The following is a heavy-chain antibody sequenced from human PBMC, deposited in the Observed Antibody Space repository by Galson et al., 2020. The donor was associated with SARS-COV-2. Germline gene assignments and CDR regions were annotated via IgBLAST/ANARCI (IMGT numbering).Heavy chain of an antibody. CDR3: ARNGRDCSGGICYGAEYFQH. J-gene: IGHJ1*01. CDR1: GFTFSDYY. CDR2: ISSSGSYT. D-gene: IGHD2-15*01. V-gene: IGHV3-11*06. Sequence: GESLKISCVASGFTFSDYYMSWIRQAPGKGLEWISYISSSGSYTNYADSGKGRFTISRDNAKNSLYLQVISLRAEDTAVYYCARNGRDCSGGICYGAEYFQHWGQGTLVTVSS.